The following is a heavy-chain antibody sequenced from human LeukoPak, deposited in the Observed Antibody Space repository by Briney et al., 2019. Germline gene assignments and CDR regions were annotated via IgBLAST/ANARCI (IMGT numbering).Heavy chain of an antibody. Sequence: AAAVKVSCKASGYTFTGYYMHWVRQAPGQGLEWMGWINPNSGGTNYAQKFQGRVTMTRDKSISTAYMELSRLRSDDTAVYYCARVQGYCSSTSCYTDTNFDYWGQGRLLTVCS. CDR2: INPNSGGT. CDR3: ARVQGYCSSTSCYTDTNFDY. J-gene: IGHJ4*02. CDR1: GYTFTGYY. D-gene: IGHD2-2*02. V-gene: IGHV1-2*02.